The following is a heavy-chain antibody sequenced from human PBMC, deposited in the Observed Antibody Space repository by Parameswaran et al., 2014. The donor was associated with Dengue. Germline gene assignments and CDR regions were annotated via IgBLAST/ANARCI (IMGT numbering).Heavy chain of an antibody. CDR3: ARYRGAYGSGNWFDP. V-gene: IGHV4-59*01. J-gene: IGHJ5*02. CDR2: IYYSGST. Sequence: WIRQPPGKGLEWIGYIYYSGSTNYNPSLKSRVTISVDTSKNQFSLKLSSVTAADTAVYYCARYRGAYGSGNWFDPWGQGTLVTVSS. D-gene: IGHD3-10*01.